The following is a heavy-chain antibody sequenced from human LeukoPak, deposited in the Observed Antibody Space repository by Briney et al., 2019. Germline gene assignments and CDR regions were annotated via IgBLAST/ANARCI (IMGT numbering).Heavy chain of an antibody. CDR1: GYTFTAYY. CDR3: ARVLYRGIAAAGTGY. V-gene: IGHV1-46*01. Sequence: ASVKVSCKASGYTFTAYYIHWVRQAPGQGLEWMGIINPSGGSTSYAQKFQGRVTMTRDTSTSTVYMELSSLRSEDTAVYYCARVLYRGIAAAGTGYWGQGTLVTVSS. D-gene: IGHD6-13*01. CDR2: INPSGGST. J-gene: IGHJ4*02.